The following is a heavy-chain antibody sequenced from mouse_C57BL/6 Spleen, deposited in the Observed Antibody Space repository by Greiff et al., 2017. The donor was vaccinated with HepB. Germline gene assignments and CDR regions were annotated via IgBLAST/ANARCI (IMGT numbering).Heavy chain of an antibody. CDR3: ARDDPYYFDY. CDR2: IYPGSGNT. J-gene: IGHJ2*01. CDR1: GYTFTDYY. D-gene: IGHD2-3*01. V-gene: IGHV1-76*01. Sequence: VMLVESGAELVRPGASVKLSCKASGYTFTDYYINWVKQRPGQGLEWIARIYPGSGNTYYNEKFKGKATLTAEKSSSTAYMQLSSLTSEDSAVYFCARDDPYYFDYWGQGTTLTVSS.